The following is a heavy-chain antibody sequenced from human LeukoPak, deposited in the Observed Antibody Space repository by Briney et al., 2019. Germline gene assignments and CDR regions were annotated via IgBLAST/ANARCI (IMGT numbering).Heavy chain of an antibody. CDR2: ISGSGGST. CDR1: GFTFSSYA. Sequence: GGSLRLSCAASGFTFSSYAMSWVRQAPGKGLEWVSAISGSGGSTHYADSVKGRFTISRDNSKNTLYLQMNSLRAEDTAVYYCAKGHTHYDSSGYYYLCYWGQGTLVTVSS. CDR3: AKGHTHYDSSGYYYLCY. D-gene: IGHD3-22*01. J-gene: IGHJ4*02. V-gene: IGHV3-23*01.